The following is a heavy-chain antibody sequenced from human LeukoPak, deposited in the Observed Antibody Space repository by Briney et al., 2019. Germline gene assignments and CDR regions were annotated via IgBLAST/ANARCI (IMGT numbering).Heavy chain of an antibody. J-gene: IGHJ4*02. CDR2: ISSSGSAD. D-gene: IGHD3-3*01. CDR3: ARTQKYYDLWSGMN. Sequence: GGSVRLSCAATGFTFSDYYMSWLRQAPGKRLEWISYISSSGSADYYADSVQGRFTVSRDNAKSSLYLQMNSLRAEDTAVYYCARTQKYYDLWSGMNWGQGTLVTVSS. CDR1: GFTFSDYY. V-gene: IGHV3-11*04.